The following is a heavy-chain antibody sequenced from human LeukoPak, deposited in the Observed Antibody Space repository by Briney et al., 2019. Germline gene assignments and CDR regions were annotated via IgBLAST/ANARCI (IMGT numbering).Heavy chain of an antibody. J-gene: IGHJ4*02. V-gene: IGHV1-58*01. CDR2: IVVGSGNT. Sequence: ASVKVSCKASGFTFTSSAVQWVRQARGQRLEWIGWIVVGSGNTNYAQKFQERVTITRDTSTSTAYMELSSLRSEDTAVYYCAADLNVEWELPTFDYWGQGTLVTVSS. CDR1: GFTFTSSA. D-gene: IGHD1-26*01. CDR3: AADLNVEWELPTFDY.